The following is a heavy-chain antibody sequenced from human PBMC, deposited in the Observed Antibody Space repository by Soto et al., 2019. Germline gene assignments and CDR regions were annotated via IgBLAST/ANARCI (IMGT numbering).Heavy chain of an antibody. CDR3: ARELQGDYRPKRGYYGRDV. Sequence: SETLSLTCTVSGGSISSSSYYWGWIRQPPGKGLEWIGSIYYSGSTYYNPSLKSRVTISVDTSKNQFSLKLSSVTAADTAVYYGARELQGDYRPKRGYYGRDVWGQGTRFPVSS. CDR1: GGSISSSSYY. CDR2: IYYSGST. J-gene: IGHJ6*02. D-gene: IGHD2-21*01. V-gene: IGHV4-39*02.